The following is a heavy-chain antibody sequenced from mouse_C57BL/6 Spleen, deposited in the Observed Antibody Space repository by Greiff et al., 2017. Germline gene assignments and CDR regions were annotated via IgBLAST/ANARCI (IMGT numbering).Heavy chain of an antibody. J-gene: IGHJ1*03. D-gene: IGHD1-1*01. Sequence: VQLQQSGAELVRPGASVTLSCKASGYTFTDYEMHWVKQTPVHGLEWIGAIDPETGGTAYNQKFKGKAILTADKSSSTAYMELRSLTSEDSAVYYCTRDYGSSRGYFDVWGTGTTVTVSS. CDR1: GYTFTDYE. V-gene: IGHV1-15*01. CDR2: IDPETGGT. CDR3: TRDYGSSRGYFDV.